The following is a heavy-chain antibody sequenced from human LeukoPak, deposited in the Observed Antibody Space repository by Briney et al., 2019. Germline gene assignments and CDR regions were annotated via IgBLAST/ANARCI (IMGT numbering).Heavy chain of an antibody. Sequence: PGGSLRLSCAASGFTFSDYWMHWVRQAPGKGMVWVSRIISDGSSASYADFVKGRFTISRDNAKNTLYLQINSLRAEDTAVYFCARDSHYSPGYWGQGTLVTVSS. V-gene: IGHV3-74*01. CDR1: GFTFSDYW. CDR2: IISDGSSA. CDR3: ARDSHYSPGY. D-gene: IGHD3-10*01. J-gene: IGHJ4*02.